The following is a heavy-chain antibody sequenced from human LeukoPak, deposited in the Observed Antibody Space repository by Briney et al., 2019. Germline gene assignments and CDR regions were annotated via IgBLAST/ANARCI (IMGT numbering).Heavy chain of an antibody. J-gene: IGHJ4*02. Sequence: GGSLRLSCAASGFTFSSYAMSWVRQAPGKGLEWVSGISGSDNNTYYPDSVKGRFTISRDNSKNTLYLQMNSLRAEDTAVYYCAKHTGPSCYASAGFWGQGTLVTVSS. CDR2: ISGSDNNT. V-gene: IGHV3-23*01. CDR1: GFTFSSYA. CDR3: AKHTGPSCYASAGF. D-gene: IGHD2-2*01.